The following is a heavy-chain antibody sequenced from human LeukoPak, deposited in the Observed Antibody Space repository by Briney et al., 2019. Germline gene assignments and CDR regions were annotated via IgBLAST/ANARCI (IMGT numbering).Heavy chain of an antibody. Sequence: PGGSLRLSCAASGFTFSNYNMNWVRQAPGKGLEWLSYISSTSNPIYYADSVKGRFTISRDKAKNSLYLQMNSLRDEDTAVYYCARAGVGARFEDYWGQGTLVTVSS. CDR3: ARAGVGARFEDY. J-gene: IGHJ4*02. CDR1: GFTFSNYN. D-gene: IGHD1-26*01. CDR2: ISSTSNPI. V-gene: IGHV3-48*02.